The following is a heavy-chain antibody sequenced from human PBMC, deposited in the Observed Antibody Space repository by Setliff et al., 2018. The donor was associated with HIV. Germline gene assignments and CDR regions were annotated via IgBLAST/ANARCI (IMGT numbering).Heavy chain of an antibody. D-gene: IGHD6-13*01. CDR2: IYHSGST. J-gene: IGHJ6*03. CDR1: GDSISTGTYY. Sequence: SETLSLTCSVSGDSISTGTYYWGWIRQPPGKGLEWIGSIYHSGSTSYNPSLSSRLTISVDTPKNQVSLRLSSVTAADTGVYYCARHKDPPGSRWIFYYYYMDLWGGGTTVTVSS. CDR3: ARHKDPPGSRWIFYYYYMDL. V-gene: IGHV4-39*01.